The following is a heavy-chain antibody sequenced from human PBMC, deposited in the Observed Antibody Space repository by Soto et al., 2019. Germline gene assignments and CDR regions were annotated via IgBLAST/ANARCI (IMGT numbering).Heavy chain of an antibody. CDR3: ARVNDYGDYLLEYGMDV. V-gene: IGHV4-31*03. Sequence: SETLSLTCTVSGGSISSGGYYWSWIRQHPGKGLEWIGYIYYSGSTYYNPSLKSRVTISVDTSKNQFSLKLSSVTAADTAVYYCARVNDYGDYLLEYGMDVWGQGTTVTVSS. CDR1: GGSISSGGYY. J-gene: IGHJ6*02. D-gene: IGHD4-17*01. CDR2: IYYSGST.